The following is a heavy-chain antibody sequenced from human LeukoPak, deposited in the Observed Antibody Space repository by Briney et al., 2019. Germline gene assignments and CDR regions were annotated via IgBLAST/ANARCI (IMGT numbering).Heavy chain of an antibody. CDR3: ARGGSNYYDSSGSGNWFDP. Sequence: GASVKVSCKASGYTFTGYYMHWVRQAPGQGLEWMGWINPNSGGTNYAQKFQGRVTMTRDTSISTAYMELSRLRSDDTAVYYCARGGSNYYDSSGSGNWFDPWGQGTLVTVSS. V-gene: IGHV1-2*02. D-gene: IGHD3-22*01. J-gene: IGHJ5*02. CDR2: INPNSGGT. CDR1: GYTFTGYY.